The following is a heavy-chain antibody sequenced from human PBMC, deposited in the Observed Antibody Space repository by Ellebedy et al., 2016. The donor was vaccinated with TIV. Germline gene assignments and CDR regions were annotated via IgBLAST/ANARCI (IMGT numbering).Heavy chain of an antibody. Sequence: PGGSLRLSCAASGFTFSSYALHWVRQAPAKGLEWVAVISHDGSNEFYSDSVKGRFTTSRDNSRNTLFLQMSSLRAEDTAVYYCARGGRGFTYGPFDYWGQGTLVTVSS. V-gene: IGHV3-30-3*01. CDR1: GFTFSSYA. CDR2: ISHDGSNE. D-gene: IGHD5-18*01. CDR3: ARGGRGFTYGPFDY. J-gene: IGHJ4*02.